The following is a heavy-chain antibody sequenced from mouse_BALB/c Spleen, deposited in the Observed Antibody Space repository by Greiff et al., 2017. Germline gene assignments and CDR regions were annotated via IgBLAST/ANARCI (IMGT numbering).Heavy chain of an antibody. Sequence: VQLQQSGPELVKPGASVKISCKASGYAFSSSWMNWVKQRPGQGLEWIGRIYPGDGDTNYNGKFKGKATLTADKSSSTAYMQLSSLTSVDSAVYFCARGGNYIGFDYWGQGTTLTVSS. D-gene: IGHD2-1*01. CDR2: IYPGDGDT. V-gene: IGHV1-82*01. J-gene: IGHJ2*01. CDR1: GYAFSSSW. CDR3: ARGGNYIGFDY.